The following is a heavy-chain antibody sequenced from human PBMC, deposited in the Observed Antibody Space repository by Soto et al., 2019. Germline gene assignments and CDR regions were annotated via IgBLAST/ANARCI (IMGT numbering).Heavy chain of an antibody. Sequence: GGSLRLSCAASGFTFDDYAMHWVRQAPGKGLEWVSGISWNSGSIGYADSVKGRFTISRDNAKNSLYLQMNSLRAEDTALYYCAKDIWNCGGDCSPDDYYWGQGTLVTVSS. CDR3: AKDIWNCGGDCSPDDYY. CDR1: GFTFDDYA. D-gene: IGHD2-21*02. V-gene: IGHV3-9*01. J-gene: IGHJ4*02. CDR2: ISWNSGSI.